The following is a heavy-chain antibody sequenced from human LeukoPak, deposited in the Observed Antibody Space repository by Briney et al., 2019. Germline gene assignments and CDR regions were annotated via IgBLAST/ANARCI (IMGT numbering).Heavy chain of an antibody. Sequence: SETLSLTCTVSGGSIGSSSYYWGWIRQPPGKGLEWMGSIFRTGSTYYSASLKSRVSISVDTSNNQFALKLTSVTAADTAVYYCASLARDYGDYSIDRSHYWGQGTLVTVSS. V-gene: IGHV4-39*01. CDR2: IFRTGST. D-gene: IGHD4-17*01. J-gene: IGHJ4*02. CDR1: GGSIGSSSYY. CDR3: ASLARDYGDYSIDRSHY.